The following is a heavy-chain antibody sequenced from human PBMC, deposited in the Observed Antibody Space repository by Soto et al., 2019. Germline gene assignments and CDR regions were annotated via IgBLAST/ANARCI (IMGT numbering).Heavy chain of an antibody. D-gene: IGHD5-18*01. Sequence: SETLSLTCTVSGGSISSSSYYWGWIRQPPGKGLEWIGSIYYSGSTYYNPSLKSRVTISVDTSKNQFSLKLSSVTAADTAVYYCARCLPGLGYSYCRYYYGMDVWGQGTTVTVSS. CDR3: ARCLPGLGYSYCRYYYGMDV. J-gene: IGHJ6*02. CDR2: IYYSGST. V-gene: IGHV4-39*01. CDR1: GGSISSSSYY.